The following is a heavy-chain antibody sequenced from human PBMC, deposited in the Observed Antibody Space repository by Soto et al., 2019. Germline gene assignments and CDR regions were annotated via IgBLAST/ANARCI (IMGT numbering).Heavy chain of an antibody. CDR3: ARGPRYSSSPFDY. CDR1: GFTFSDYY. CDR2: ITSSGSTT. V-gene: IGHV3-11*01. J-gene: IGHJ4*02. D-gene: IGHD6-13*01. Sequence: GGSLRLSCAASGFTFSDYYMSWIRQAPGKGLEWVSSITSSGSTTYYTDSVKGRFTISRDNAKNSLYLQMNSLRSEDTAVYYCARGPRYSSSPFDYWGQGTLVTVSS.